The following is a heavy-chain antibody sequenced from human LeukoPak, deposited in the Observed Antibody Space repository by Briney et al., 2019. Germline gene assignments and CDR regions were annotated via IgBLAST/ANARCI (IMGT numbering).Heavy chain of an antibody. CDR3: ARDPHSLYDFWSGYYYYLDY. CDR2: ISAYNDNT. J-gene: IGHJ4*02. D-gene: IGHD3-3*01. V-gene: IGHV1-18*01. CDR1: GYTFTIYG. Sequence: ASVNVSCKASGYTFTIYGISWVRQAPGQGLEWMGWISAYNDNTNYAQKLEGRVIMTTDPCTNTAYMELRSLRSDDTAVYYCARDPHSLYDFWSGYYYYLDYWGQGKLVTVSS.